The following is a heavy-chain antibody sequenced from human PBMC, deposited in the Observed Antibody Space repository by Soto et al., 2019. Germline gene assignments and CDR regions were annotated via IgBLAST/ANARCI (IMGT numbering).Heavy chain of an antibody. Sequence: ASVKVSCKASGYTFTSYGISWVRQAPGQGLEWMGWISAYNGNTNYAQKLQGRVTMTTDTSTSTAYLELRSLRSDDTAVYYCARAQRFTIFGATVRDTGMEVWGQGTRGTVAS. J-gene: IGHJ6*02. D-gene: IGHD3-3*01. V-gene: IGHV1-18*04. CDR2: ISAYNGNT. CDR1: GYTFTSYG. CDR3: ARAQRFTIFGATVRDTGMEV.